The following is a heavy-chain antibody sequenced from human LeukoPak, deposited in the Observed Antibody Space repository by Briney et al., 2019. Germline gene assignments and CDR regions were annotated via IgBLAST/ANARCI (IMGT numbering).Heavy chain of an antibody. CDR3: ARLRPRDYYYGSGSYYRTASYFDY. CDR2: INHSGST. V-gene: IGHV4-34*01. Sequence: SETLSLTCAVYGGSFSGYYWSWIRQPPGKGLECIGEINHSGSTNYNPSLKSRVTISVDTSKNQFSLKLSSVTAADTAVYYCARLRPRDYYYGSGSYYRTASYFDYWGQGTLVTVSS. CDR1: GGSFSGYY. J-gene: IGHJ4*02. D-gene: IGHD3-10*01.